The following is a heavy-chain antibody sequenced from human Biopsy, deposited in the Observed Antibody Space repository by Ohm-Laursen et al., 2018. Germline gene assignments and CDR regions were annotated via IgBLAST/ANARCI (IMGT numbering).Heavy chain of an antibody. V-gene: IGHV3-11*01. CDR3: ARDLTWGSYFDS. CDR2: ISGIGDTT. CDR1: GFTFSDYY. J-gene: IGHJ4*02. D-gene: IGHD3-16*01. Sequence: SLRLSCAAFGFTFSDYYMSWIRQAPGRGLEWVSHISGIGDTTYYADSVKGRFTISRDNSKNSLYLQMNSLRAEDTAGYYCARDLTWGSYFDSWGQGSLVTVSS.